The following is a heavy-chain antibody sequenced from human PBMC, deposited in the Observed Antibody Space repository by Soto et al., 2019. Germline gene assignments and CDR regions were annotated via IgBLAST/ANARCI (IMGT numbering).Heavy chain of an antibody. Sequence: QVHLQESGPRLVKTSESLSLTCIVSGDSFSTYYWSWIRQPAGKGLEWIGRIYASGSTNYNPSLKSRVTMSVDMSKNQFSLKMISVTAADTAMYYCARSAIPRGGWFRPWGQGILVTVSS. CDR3: ARSAIPRGGWFRP. CDR1: GDSFSTYY. CDR2: IYASGST. J-gene: IGHJ5*02. V-gene: IGHV4-4*07. D-gene: IGHD2-21*01.